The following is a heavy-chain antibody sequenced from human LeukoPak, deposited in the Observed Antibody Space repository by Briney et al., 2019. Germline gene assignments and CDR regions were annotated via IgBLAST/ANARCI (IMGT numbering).Heavy chain of an antibody. CDR2: INPSGGST. V-gene: IGHV1-46*01. CDR1: GYTFTSYY. Sequence: ASVKVSCKASGYTFTSYYMHWVRQAPGQGLEWIGIINPSGGSTSYAQKFQGRVTMTRDMSTSTVYMELSSLRSEDTAVYYCASHRIPYYCCYMDVWGKGTTVTVSS. CDR3: ASHRIPYYCCYMDV. J-gene: IGHJ6*03.